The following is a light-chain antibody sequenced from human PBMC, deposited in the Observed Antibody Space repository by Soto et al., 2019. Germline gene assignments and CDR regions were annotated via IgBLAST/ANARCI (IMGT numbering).Light chain of an antibody. V-gene: IGKV3-20*01. CDR2: GAS. J-gene: IGKJ1*01. Sequence: ENVLTQSPATLSLSPGERATLSCRASRTVSRHLAWYQQKPGQAPRLLIYGASSRATGIPDRFSGSGSGTDFTLTISRLEPEEFAVYYCQQYDTSPRTVGQGTKVDIK. CDR3: QQYDTSPRT. CDR1: RTVSRH.